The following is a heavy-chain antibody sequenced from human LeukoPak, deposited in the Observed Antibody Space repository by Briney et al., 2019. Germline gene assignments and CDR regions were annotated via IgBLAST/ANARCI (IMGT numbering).Heavy chain of an antibody. CDR3: ARDSSSWYEHTAYFDS. J-gene: IGHJ4*02. CDR2: MNPNRGNT. CDR1: GYTFTSYD. D-gene: IGHD6-13*01. Sequence: ASVKVSCKASGYTFTSYDINWVRQATGQGLEWVGWMNPNRGNTGYAQKFQGRVTITRNNSISTAYMERSSLRSEDTAVYYCARDSSSWYEHTAYFDSWRQGTLVTDSS. V-gene: IGHV1-8*03.